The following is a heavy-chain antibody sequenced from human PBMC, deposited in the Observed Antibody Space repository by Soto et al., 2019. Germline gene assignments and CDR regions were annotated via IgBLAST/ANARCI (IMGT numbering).Heavy chain of an antibody. V-gene: IGHV3-33*01. D-gene: IGHD4-17*01. J-gene: IGHJ4*02. CDR1: GFTFSSYG. CDR3: ARDNYGDYYFDY. Sequence: GGSLRLSCAASGFTFSSYGMHWVRQAPGKGLEWVAVIWYDGSNKYYADSVKGRFTISRDNSKNTLYLQMNSLRAEDTAVYYCARDNYGDYYFDYWGQGTLVTVSS. CDR2: IWYDGSNK.